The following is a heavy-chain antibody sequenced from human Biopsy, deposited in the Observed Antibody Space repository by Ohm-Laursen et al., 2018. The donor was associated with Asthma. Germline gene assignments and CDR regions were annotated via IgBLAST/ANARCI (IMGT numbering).Heavy chain of an antibody. V-gene: IGHV4-30-4*01. CDR2: AFHSGTT. CDR1: RGYVRTYDYR. D-gene: IGHD5-24*01. Sequence: PSQTLSLTCIVSRGYVRTYDYRWAWIRQPPGKGLEWLGSAFHSGTTDYTPSVARRLSISVDTPRNQFSMPLSSVTAADTAVYFCARVAVYGDIFFAIDVWGQGTTVSVS. J-gene: IGHJ6*02. CDR3: ARVAVYGDIFFAIDV.